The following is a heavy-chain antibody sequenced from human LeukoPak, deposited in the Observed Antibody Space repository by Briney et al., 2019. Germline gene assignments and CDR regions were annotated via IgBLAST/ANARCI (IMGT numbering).Heavy chain of an antibody. D-gene: IGHD4-17*01. Sequence: GGSLRLSCAASGFTFSSYSMNWVRQAPGKGLEWVSSISSSSSYIYYADSVKGRFTISRDNAKNSLYLQMNSLRAEDTAIYYCAREGGGYGAPPVFFDYWGQGTLVTVSS. V-gene: IGHV3-21*01. CDR1: GFTFSSYS. CDR2: ISSSSSYI. CDR3: AREGGGYGAPPVFFDY. J-gene: IGHJ4*02.